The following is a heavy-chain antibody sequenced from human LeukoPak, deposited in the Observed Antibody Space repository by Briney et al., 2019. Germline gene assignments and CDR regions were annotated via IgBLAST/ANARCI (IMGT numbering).Heavy chain of an antibody. V-gene: IGHV3-74*01. CDR2: IHSDGINT. CDR1: GLTFTNYW. D-gene: IGHD2-21*01. J-gene: IGHJ4*02. Sequence: GGSLRLSCAASGLTFTNYWMHWVRQAPGKGLAWVSRIHSDGINTVYADSVKGRFTISRDNAKNMLYLQMHSLRVEATALYYCATGLVSAYEYWGQGTPVTVSS. CDR3: ATGLVSAYEY.